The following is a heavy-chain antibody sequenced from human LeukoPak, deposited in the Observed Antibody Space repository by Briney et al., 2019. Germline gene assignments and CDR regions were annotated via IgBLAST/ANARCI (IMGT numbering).Heavy chain of an antibody. D-gene: IGHD4-17*01. CDR3: VSGDHADY. V-gene: IGHV3-7*03. J-gene: IGHJ4*02. Sequence: GGSLRLSCAASGFTFSSHWMTWVRQIPERGLEWVANIKQDGSGKSYMDSVKGRFTISRDNARNSVSLQMNSLRAEDTAVYHCVSGDHADYWGQGTLVTVSS. CDR1: GFTFSSHW. CDR2: IKQDGSGK.